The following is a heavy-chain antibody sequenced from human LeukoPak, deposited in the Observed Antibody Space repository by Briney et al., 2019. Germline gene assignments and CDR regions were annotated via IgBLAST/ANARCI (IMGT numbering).Heavy chain of an antibody. Sequence: GGSLRLSCAASGFTFSSYSMNWVRQAPGKGLEWVSFSSSSSSYIYYADSVKGRFTISRDNAKNSLFLQMNSLRAEDTAVYYCARDGIAVAKYWGQGTLVTVSS. CDR3: ARDGIAVAKY. J-gene: IGHJ4*02. CDR2: SSSSSSYI. CDR1: GFTFSSYS. D-gene: IGHD6-19*01. V-gene: IGHV3-21*01.